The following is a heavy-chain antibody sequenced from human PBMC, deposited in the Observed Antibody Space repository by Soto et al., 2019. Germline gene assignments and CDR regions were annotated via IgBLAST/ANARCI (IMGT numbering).Heavy chain of an antibody. CDR3: AKVNSGWNPFDYYYGMDV. CDR2: ISGSGGST. Sequence: QPGGSLRLSCAASGFTFSSYAMSWVRQAPGKGLEWVSAISGSGGSTYYADSVKGRFTISRDNSKNTLYLQMNSLRAEDTAVYYCAKVNSGWNPFDYYYGMDVWGQGTTVTVSS. D-gene: IGHD6-19*01. J-gene: IGHJ6*02. V-gene: IGHV3-23*01. CDR1: GFTFSSYA.